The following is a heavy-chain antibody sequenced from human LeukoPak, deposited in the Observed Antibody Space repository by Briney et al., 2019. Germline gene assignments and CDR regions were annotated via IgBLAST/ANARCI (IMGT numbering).Heavy chain of an antibody. D-gene: IGHD5-24*01. J-gene: IGHJ4*02. CDR1: GFTFSSYA. CDR3: AKEAGDGYTYFDY. Sequence: GGSLRLSCAASGFTFSSYAMSWGRQAPGKGVEWGSAISGSGGSTYYADSVKGRFTISRDNSKNTLYLQMNSLRAEDTAVYNGAKEAGDGYTYFDYWGQGTLVTVSS. CDR2: ISGSGGST. V-gene: IGHV3-23*01.